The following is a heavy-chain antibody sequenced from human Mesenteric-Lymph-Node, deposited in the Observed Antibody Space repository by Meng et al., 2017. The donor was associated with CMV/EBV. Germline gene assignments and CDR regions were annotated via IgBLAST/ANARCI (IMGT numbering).Heavy chain of an antibody. D-gene: IGHD1-26*01. CDR2: ISSSGSTI. CDR1: GFTFSSYE. Sequence: GESLKISCAASGFTFSSYEMNWVRQAPGKGLEWVSYISSSGSTIYYADSVKGRFTISRDNAKNSLYLQMNSLRAKDTAVYYCARKRGSYYYYYGMDVWGQGTTVTVSS. CDR3: ARKRGSYYYYYGMDV. V-gene: IGHV3-48*03. J-gene: IGHJ6*02.